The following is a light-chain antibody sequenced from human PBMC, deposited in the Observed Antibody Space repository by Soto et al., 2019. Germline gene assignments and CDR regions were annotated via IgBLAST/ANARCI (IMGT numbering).Light chain of an antibody. J-gene: IGKJ4*01. CDR1: QSISSW. V-gene: IGKV1-5*03. CDR3: QQVKSYPRT. CDR2: QAS. Sequence: DIQMTQSPSTLSASVGDRVTITCRASQSISSWLAWYQQKPGKAPKLLIYQASSLESGVPSRFSGRKSGTQFTLTIDSLQPEDFATYYCQQVKSYPRTFGGGTKVDTK.